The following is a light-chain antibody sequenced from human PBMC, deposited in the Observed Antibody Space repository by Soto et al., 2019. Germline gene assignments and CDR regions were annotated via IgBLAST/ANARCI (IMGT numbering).Light chain of an antibody. J-gene: IGKJ4*01. V-gene: IGKV1-39*01. Sequence: DVQMTQSPSSLSASVGDRVTITCRASQSINTFLNWYQQKPGKAPKLLIYAASSLESGVTSRFSGSGSGTDLTLTISSLRPEDFASYYCQQSYSIPLTFGGGAKVEIK. CDR2: AAS. CDR3: QQSYSIPLT. CDR1: QSINTF.